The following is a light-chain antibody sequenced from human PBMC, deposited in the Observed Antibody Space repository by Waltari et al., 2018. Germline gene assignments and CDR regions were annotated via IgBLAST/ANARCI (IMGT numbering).Light chain of an antibody. CDR1: KLGDKY. CDR2: EDK. Sequence: SYELTQPPSVSVSPGQTASITCSGDKLGDKYVCWYQQKPGQSPLLIINEDKKRPSGIPERFSGSNAGNTATLTISETQAMDEADYYCQAWDSLMIFGGGTKLTVL. CDR3: QAWDSLMI. J-gene: IGLJ2*01. V-gene: IGLV3-1*01.